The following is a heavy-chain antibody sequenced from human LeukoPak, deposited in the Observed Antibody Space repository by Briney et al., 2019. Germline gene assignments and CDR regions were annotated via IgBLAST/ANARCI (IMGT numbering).Heavy chain of an antibody. CDR1: GGSFSGYY. Sequence: SETLSLTCAVYGGSFSGYYWSWIRQPPGKGLEWIGEINHSGSTNYNPSLKSRVTISVDTSKNQFSLKLSSVTAADTAVYYCAREAPYGSGSYYNGPFDYWGQGTLVTVSS. D-gene: IGHD3-10*01. V-gene: IGHV4-34*01. J-gene: IGHJ4*02. CDR3: AREAPYGSGSYYNGPFDY. CDR2: INHSGST.